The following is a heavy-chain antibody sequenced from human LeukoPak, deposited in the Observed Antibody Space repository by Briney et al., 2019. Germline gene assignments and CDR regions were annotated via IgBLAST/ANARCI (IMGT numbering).Heavy chain of an antibody. J-gene: IGHJ1*01. CDR2: MSGSKKHR. CDR3: VRDMTTVTTCYIQH. Sequence: GGPLRLPCTAWGFPFTCYSIHGLRQAPGRAVEGVSSMSGSKKHRYYPHSVKDRFTISRDNATSSLYIQMNRLRAADTAAYFCVRDMTTVTTCYIQHWGQGTLVTVSS. V-gene: IGHV3-21*01. D-gene: IGHD4-17*01. CDR1: GFPFTCYS.